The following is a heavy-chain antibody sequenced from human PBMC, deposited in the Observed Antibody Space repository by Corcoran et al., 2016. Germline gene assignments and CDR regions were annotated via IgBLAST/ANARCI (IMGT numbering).Heavy chain of an antibody. J-gene: IGHJ4*02. D-gene: IGHD2-15*01. CDR1: GGSISSSSYY. CDR2: IYYSGST. CDR3: ATRRRYCSGCSCPDY. V-gene: IGHV4-39*01. Sequence: QLQLQESGPGLVKPSETLSLTCTVSGGSISSSSYYWGWIRQPPGKGLEWIGSIYYSGSTYYNPSLKSRVTISVETSKNQFSLKLSSVTAADTAVYYCATRRRYCSGCSCPDYWGQGTLVTVSS.